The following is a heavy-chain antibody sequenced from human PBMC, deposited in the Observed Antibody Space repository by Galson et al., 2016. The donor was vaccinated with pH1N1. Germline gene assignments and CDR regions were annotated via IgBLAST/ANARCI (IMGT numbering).Heavy chain of an antibody. CDR2: ISSSSSYI. Sequence: SLRLSCAASGFTFNSYSMNWVRQAPGKGLEGVSSISSSSSYIYYADSVKGRFTISRDNAENSLYLQMNSLRAEDTALYYCARVSGGYYDTSGYYYRWYFDLWGRGTLVTVSS. J-gene: IGHJ2*01. D-gene: IGHD3-22*01. CDR1: GFTFNSYS. CDR3: ARVSGGYYDTSGYYYRWYFDL. V-gene: IGHV3-21*01.